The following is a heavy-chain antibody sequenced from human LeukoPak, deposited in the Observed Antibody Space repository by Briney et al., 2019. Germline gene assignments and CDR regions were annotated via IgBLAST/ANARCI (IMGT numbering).Heavy chain of an antibody. D-gene: IGHD2-2*01. CDR2: INPNSGGT. V-gene: IGHV1-2*02. CDR1: GYTFTGYY. Sequence: ASVKVSCKASGYTFTGYYMHWVRQAPGQGLEWMGWINPNSGGTNYAQKFQGRVTMTRDTSISTAYMELSRLRSDDTAVYYCARDNIVVVPAAKLWSGSSPLNWFDPWGQGTLVTVSS. CDR3: ARDNIVVVPAAKLWSGSSPLNWFDP. J-gene: IGHJ5*02.